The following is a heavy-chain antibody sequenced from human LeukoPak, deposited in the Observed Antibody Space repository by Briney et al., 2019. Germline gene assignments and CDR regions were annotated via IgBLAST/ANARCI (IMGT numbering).Heavy chain of an antibody. V-gene: IGHV4-34*01. CDR2: INHSGST. J-gene: IGHJ4*02. CDR3: ARGPYYDFWSGYENHFDY. CDR1: GGSFSGYY. D-gene: IGHD3-3*01. Sequence: DPSETLSLTCAVYGGSFSGYYWSWIRQPPGKGLEWIGEINHSGSTNYNPSLKSRVTISVDTSKNQFSLKLSSVTAADTAVYYCARGPYYDFWSGYENHFDYWGQGTLVTVSS.